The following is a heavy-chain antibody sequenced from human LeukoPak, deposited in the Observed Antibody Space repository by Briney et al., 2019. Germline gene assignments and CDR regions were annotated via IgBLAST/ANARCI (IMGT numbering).Heavy chain of an antibody. V-gene: IGHV3-30-3*01. CDR3: ARGRHQPIDLYFFDY. D-gene: IGHD1-14*01. Sequence: GGSLRLSCAASGFTFSSYAMHWVRQAPGKGLEWVAVISYDGTNKYYADSVKGRFTISRDNSKSTLYLQMNSLRTEDTAVYYCARGRHQPIDLYFFDYWGQGTLVTVSS. J-gene: IGHJ4*02. CDR1: GFTFSSYA. CDR2: ISYDGTNK.